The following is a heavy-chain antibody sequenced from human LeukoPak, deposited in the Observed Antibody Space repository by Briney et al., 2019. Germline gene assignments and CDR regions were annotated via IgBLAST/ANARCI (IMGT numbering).Heavy chain of an antibody. D-gene: IGHD3-10*01. Sequence: GGSLRLSCAASGFTFSSYWMSWVRQAPGKGLEWVAVIWYDGSSKYYADSVKGRFTISRDNSKNTLFLQMNSLRAEDTAVYYCARDLDQYNGRFGGFGHDFWGQGTLVTVSS. J-gene: IGHJ4*02. CDR2: IWYDGSSK. CDR3: ARDLDQYNGRFGGFGHDF. CDR1: GFTFSSYW. V-gene: IGHV3-33*08.